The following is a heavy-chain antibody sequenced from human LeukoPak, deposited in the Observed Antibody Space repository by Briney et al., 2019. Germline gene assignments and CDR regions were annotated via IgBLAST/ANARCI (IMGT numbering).Heavy chain of an antibody. CDR2: IIPIFGTA. D-gene: IGHD2-2*01. CDR3: ARGVVPAASGAFDI. CDR1: GGTFSSYA. J-gene: IGHJ3*02. V-gene: IGHV1-69*05. Sequence: SVKVSCKASGGTFSSYAISWVRQAPGQGLEWMGGIIPIFGTANYAQKFQGRVTITTDESTSTAYMELSSLRSEDTAVYYCARGVVPAASGAFDIWGQGTMVTVSS.